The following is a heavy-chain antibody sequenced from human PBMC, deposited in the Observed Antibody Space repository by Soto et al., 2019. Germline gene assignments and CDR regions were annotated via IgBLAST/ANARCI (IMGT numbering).Heavy chain of an antibody. D-gene: IGHD4-17*01. CDR1: GGSISSGGYY. Sequence: QVQLQESGPGLVKPSQTLSLTCTVSGGSISSGGYYWSWIRQHPGKGLEWIGYIYYSGSTYYNPYRKSRVPISVDPSKNQFSLELSSVTAADTPVYYCARNDYGDYAKHYWGQGTLVTVSS. CDR3: ARNDYGDYAKHY. CDR2: IYYSGST. J-gene: IGHJ4*02. V-gene: IGHV4-31*03.